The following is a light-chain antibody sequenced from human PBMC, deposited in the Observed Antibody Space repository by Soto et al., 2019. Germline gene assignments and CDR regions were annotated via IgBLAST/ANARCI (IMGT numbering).Light chain of an antibody. V-gene: IGKV4-1*01. CDR3: QQYYGLPLT. J-gene: IGKJ4*01. Sequence: DIVMTQSPDSLAVSLGERATINCKSSQNLLYNSNNKNYFAWYQQKPGQPPKLLIYWASTRESGVPDRFSGSGSGTDFTLTISSLQAEDAAVYFCQQYYGLPLTFGGGTKVEIK. CDR2: WAS. CDR1: QNLLYNSNNKNY.